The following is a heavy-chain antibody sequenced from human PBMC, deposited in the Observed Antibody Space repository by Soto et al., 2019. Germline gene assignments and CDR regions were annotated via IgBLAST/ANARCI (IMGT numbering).Heavy chain of an antibody. V-gene: IGHV3-9*01. Sequence: EVQLVESGGGLVQPGRSLRLSCAASGFTFDEYAMHWVRQAPGKGLEWVSGISWNRSSIGYADSVKGRFTISRDNAKNSLYLQMNSLRAEDTALYYCAKDIQEGDYPLGDACDIWGQGTMVTVSS. CDR3: AKDIQEGDYPLGDACDI. D-gene: IGHD4-17*01. CDR2: ISWNRSSI. J-gene: IGHJ3*02. CDR1: GFTFDEYA.